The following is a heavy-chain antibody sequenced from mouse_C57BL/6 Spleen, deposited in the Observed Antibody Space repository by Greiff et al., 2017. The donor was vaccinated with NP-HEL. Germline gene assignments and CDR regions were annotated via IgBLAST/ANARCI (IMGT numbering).Heavy chain of an antibody. CDR2: IYIGNGYT. Sequence: EVQLVESGAELVRPGSSVKMSCKTSGYTFTSYGINWVKQRPGQGLEWIGYIYIGNGYTEYNVKFKGKATLTSDTSSSTAYMQLSSLTSEDSAIXFCARSDYYGSSYWYFDVWGTGTTVTVSS. V-gene: IGHV1-58*01. CDR1: GYTFTSYG. D-gene: IGHD1-1*01. J-gene: IGHJ1*03. CDR3: ARSDYYGSSYWYFDV.